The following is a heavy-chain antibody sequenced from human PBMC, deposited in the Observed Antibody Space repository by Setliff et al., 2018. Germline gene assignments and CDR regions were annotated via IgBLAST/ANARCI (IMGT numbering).Heavy chain of an antibody. CDR2: SSSTGRYT. J-gene: IGHJ4*02. CDR3: VKDVVGYSSTWPKRDYFDY. D-gene: IGHD6-13*01. Sequence: LSCAASGFTFSAYSMNWVRQAPGKGLEWVSSSSSTGRYTFYADSVKGRFTVSKDNAKNSLYLEMNSLRAEDTAVYYCVKDVVGYSSTWPKRDYFDYWGQGTLVTVSS. CDR1: GFTFSAYS. V-gene: IGHV3-21*04.